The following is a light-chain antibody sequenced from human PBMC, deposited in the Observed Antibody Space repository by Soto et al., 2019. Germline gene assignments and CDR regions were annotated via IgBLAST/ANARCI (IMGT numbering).Light chain of an antibody. CDR1: QDIRKY. Sequence: DIQMTQSPSSLSASVGDRVTITCQASQDIRKYLNWYQQKPGKAKKLLIYDASNLETGVTSRCSVRGTGTECTLIISSLHHEDIAIYYCQQSYSTPLTFGGGTKVDI. CDR2: DAS. CDR3: QQSYSTPLT. J-gene: IGKJ4*01. V-gene: IGKV1-39*01.